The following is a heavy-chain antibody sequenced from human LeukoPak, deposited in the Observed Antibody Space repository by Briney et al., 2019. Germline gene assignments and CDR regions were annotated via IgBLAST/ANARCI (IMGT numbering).Heavy chain of an antibody. D-gene: IGHD3-22*01. V-gene: IGHV3-9*01. Sequence: GRSLRLSCAASGFTFDDYAMHWVRQAPGKGLEWVSGSSWNSGSIGYADSVKGRLTISIDNAKNSLYLQMNSLRAEDTAVYYCVRYYDGTGYYQSNDAFDIWGQGTMVTVSS. CDR1: GFTFDDYA. CDR3: VRYYDGTGYYQSNDAFDI. CDR2: SSWNSGSI. J-gene: IGHJ3*02.